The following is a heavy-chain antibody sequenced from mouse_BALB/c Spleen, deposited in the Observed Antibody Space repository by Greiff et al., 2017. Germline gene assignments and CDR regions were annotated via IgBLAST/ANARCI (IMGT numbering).Heavy chain of an antibody. CDR2: IYPGNSDT. D-gene: IGHD1-1*01. V-gene: IGHV1-5*01. CDR1: GYTFTSYW. J-gene: IGHJ4*01. Sequence: VQLQQSGTVLARPGASVKMSCKASGYTFTSYWMHWVKQRPGQGLEWIGAIYPGNSDTSYNQKFKGKAKLTAVTSTSTAYMELSSLTNEDSAVYYCTTVVEYAMDYWGQGTSVTVSS. CDR3: TTVVEYAMDY.